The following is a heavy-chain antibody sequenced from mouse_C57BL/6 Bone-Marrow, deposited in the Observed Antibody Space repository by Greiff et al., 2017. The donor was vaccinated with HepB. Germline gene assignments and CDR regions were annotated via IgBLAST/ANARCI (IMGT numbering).Heavy chain of an antibody. CDR2: INPSSGYT. V-gene: IGHV1-4*01. CDR3: AREGYGLFAY. D-gene: IGHD1-1*02. J-gene: IGHJ3*01. CDR1: GYTFTSYT. Sequence: VQLQQSGAELARPGASVKMSCKASGYTFTSYTMHWVKQRPGQGLEWIGYINPSSGYTKYNQKFKDKATLTADKSSSTAYMQLSSLTSEDSAFYYCAREGYGLFAYWGQGTLVTVSA.